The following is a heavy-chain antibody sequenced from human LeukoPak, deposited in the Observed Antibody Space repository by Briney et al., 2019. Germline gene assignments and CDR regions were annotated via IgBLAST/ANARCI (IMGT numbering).Heavy chain of an antibody. V-gene: IGHV3-30*04. Sequence: GGSLRLSCAASGFTFSSYAMHWVRQAPGKGLEWVAAISYDGSNKYYADSVKGRFTISRDNAKNSLYLQMNSLRAEDTAVYYCAELGITMIGGVWGKGTTVTISS. D-gene: IGHD3-10*02. CDR2: ISYDGSNK. J-gene: IGHJ6*04. CDR3: AELGITMIGGV. CDR1: GFTFSSYA.